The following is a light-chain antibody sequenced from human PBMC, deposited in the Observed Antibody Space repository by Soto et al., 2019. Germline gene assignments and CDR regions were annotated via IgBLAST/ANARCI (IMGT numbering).Light chain of an antibody. CDR2: GAS. Sequence: EIVMTQSPATLSVSPGERATLSCRASQSVGNNLAWYRQKSGQAPRLLIYGASTRATGIPARFSGSGSGTEFTLTISSLQSEDFAIYYCQQSRTFAQGTKVDIK. CDR1: QSVGNN. CDR3: QQSRT. V-gene: IGKV3-15*01. J-gene: IGKJ2*01.